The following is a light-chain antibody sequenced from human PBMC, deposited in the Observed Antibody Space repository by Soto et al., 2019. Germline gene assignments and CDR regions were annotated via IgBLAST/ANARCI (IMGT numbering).Light chain of an antibody. V-gene: IGLV1-44*01. Sequence: QSVLTQPPSASGTPGQRVTISCSGSTSNIGSNTINWYQHLPGTAPKLLIYSNNRRPSGVPDRFSGSKSGTSASLAISGLQSDDEADYYCATWDDSLSGYVFGTGTKVTVL. J-gene: IGLJ1*01. CDR1: TSNIGSNT. CDR3: ATWDDSLSGYV. CDR2: SNN.